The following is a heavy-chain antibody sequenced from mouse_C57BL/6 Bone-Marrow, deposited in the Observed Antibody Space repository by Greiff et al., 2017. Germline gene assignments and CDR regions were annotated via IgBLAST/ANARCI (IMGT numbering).Heavy chain of an antibody. CDR3: TRTGIYYGYDC. V-gene: IGHV6-6*01. Sequence: EVQLQESGGGLVQPGGSMKLSCAASGFTFSDAWMDWVRQSPEKGLEWVAEIRNKANNHATYYAESVKGRFTISRDDSKSSVYLQMNSLRAEDTGIYYCTRTGIYYGYDCWGQGTTLTVSS. CDR1: GFTFSDAW. D-gene: IGHD2-2*01. J-gene: IGHJ2*01. CDR2: IRNKANNHAT.